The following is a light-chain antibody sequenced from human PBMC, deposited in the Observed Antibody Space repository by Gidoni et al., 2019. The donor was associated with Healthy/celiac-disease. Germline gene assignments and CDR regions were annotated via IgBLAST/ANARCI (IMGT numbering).Light chain of an antibody. J-gene: IGKJ2*04. CDR1: QSVSSN. Sequence: EIVMTQSPATLSVSPGERATLSCRASQSVSSNLAWYQQKPGQAPRLLIYGASTRATGIPARFSGSWSGTEFTLTISSLQSEDFAVYYCQQYNNWSGSFGQGTKLEIK. V-gene: IGKV3-15*01. CDR2: GAS. CDR3: QQYNNWSGS.